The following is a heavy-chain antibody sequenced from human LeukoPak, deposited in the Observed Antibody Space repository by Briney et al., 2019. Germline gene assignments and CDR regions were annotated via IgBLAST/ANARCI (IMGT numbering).Heavy chain of an antibody. CDR3: ARAYGSGSYYNPRMWWFDP. J-gene: IGHJ5*02. Sequence: ASVKVSCKASGYTFTSYDINWVRQATGQGLEWMGWMNPNSGNTGYAQKFQGRVTMTRNTSISTAYMELSSLRSEDTAVYYCARAYGSGSYYNPRMWWFDPWGQGTQVTVSS. CDR2: MNPNSGNT. D-gene: IGHD3-10*01. V-gene: IGHV1-8*01. CDR1: GYTFTSYD.